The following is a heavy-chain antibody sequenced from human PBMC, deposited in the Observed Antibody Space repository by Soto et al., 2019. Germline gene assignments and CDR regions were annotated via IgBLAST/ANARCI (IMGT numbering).Heavy chain of an antibody. J-gene: IGHJ4*02. Sequence: PSETLSLTCTVSGGSISNYYWSWIRQPPGKGLQWIGYIFSSGSANYNPSLKSRVTISVDTSKNQFSLNLSSVTAADTAVYYCARQRRDFDYWGQGSLVTVSS. CDR2: IFSSGSA. V-gene: IGHV4-59*08. CDR3: ARQRRDFDY. CDR1: GGSISNYY.